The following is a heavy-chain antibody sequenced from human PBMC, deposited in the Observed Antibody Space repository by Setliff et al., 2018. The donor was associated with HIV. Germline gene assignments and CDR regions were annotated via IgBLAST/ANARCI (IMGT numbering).Heavy chain of an antibody. CDR2: IYYSGST. CDR1: GGSISSHY. J-gene: IGHJ6*03. D-gene: IGHD5-18*01. V-gene: IGHV4-59*11. Sequence: SETLSLTCTVSGGSISSHYWSWIRRPPGKGLEWIGYIYYSGSTNYNPSLKSRVTLSVDTSKNQFSLKVTSVTAADTAVYYCAREIQFSATTYYYYYMDDWGRGTTVTVSS. CDR3: AREIQFSATTYYYYYMDD.